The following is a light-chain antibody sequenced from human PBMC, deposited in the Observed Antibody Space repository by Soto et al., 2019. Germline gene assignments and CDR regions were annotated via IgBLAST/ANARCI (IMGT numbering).Light chain of an antibody. CDR1: QRVGRK. Sequence: EIVMTQSPVALSVSPGESAALSCRARQRVGRKFAWSQQRPGQAPRVLIYGTSTRATGVPARVSGSESGTDFTVISSSLHSEDFAVYYCQHYNKLPYTFGQGTRLEIK. J-gene: IGKJ2*01. V-gene: IGKV3-15*01. CDR3: QHYNKLPYT. CDR2: GTS.